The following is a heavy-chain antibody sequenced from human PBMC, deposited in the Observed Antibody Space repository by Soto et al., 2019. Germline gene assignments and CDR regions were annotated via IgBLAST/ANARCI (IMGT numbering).Heavy chain of an antibody. CDR1: GYTFTSYT. Sequence: KVSCKASGYTFTSYTISWVRQAPGQGLEWMGRIIPILGIANYAQKFQGRVTITADKSTSTAYMELSSLRSEDTAVYYCARAPYYDSSGYYSYYYGMHVWGQGTTVTVSS. J-gene: IGHJ6*02. CDR3: ARAPYYDSSGYYSYYYGMHV. V-gene: IGHV1-69*02. CDR2: IIPILGIA. D-gene: IGHD3-22*01.